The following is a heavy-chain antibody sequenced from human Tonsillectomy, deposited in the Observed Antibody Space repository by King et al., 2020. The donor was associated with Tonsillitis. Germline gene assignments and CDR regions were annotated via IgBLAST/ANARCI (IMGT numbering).Heavy chain of an antibody. V-gene: IGHV5-10-1*03. CDR1: GYSFTSYW. Sequence: QLVQSGAEVKKPGESLRISCKGSGYSFTSYWISWVRQMPGKGLEWMGRIDPSDSYTNYSPSFQGHVTISADKSIRTAYLQWSSLKASDTAMYYCARLDTPSFYYYNYMDVWGKGTTVTVSS. CDR2: IDPSDSYT. J-gene: IGHJ6*03. D-gene: IGHD5-18*01. CDR3: ARLDTPSFYYYNYMDV.